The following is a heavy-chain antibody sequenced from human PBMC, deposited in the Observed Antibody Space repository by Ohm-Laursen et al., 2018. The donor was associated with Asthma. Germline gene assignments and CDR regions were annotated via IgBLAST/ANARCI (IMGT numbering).Heavy chain of an antibody. CDR1: GFAFSSYG. J-gene: IGHJ4*02. V-gene: IGHV3-30*18. CDR2: ISYDGSNK. CDR3: AKLTGYCSGGSCYLGSGAQV. Sequence: RSLRLSCAASGFAFSSYGMHWVRQAPGKGLEWVAVISYDGSNKYYADSVKGRFTISRDNSKNTLYLQMNSLRAEDTAVYYCAKLTGYCSGGSCYLGSGAQVWGQGTLVTVSS. D-gene: IGHD2-15*01.